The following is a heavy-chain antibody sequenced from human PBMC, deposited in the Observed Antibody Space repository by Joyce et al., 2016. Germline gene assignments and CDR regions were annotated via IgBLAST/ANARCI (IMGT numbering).Heavy chain of an antibody. CDR3: ARVWGIVALRFYYGMDV. V-gene: IGHV4-34*01. CDR2: IDHSATI. D-gene: IGHD6-13*01. Sequence: QVQLQQWGAGLLKPSETLSLTCGVHGASFSDFHWSWVRQPPGKALEWIGEIDHSATIYYNPSLKSRVTISQGMANNPFSLNLTSVTAADTAVYYCARVWGIVALRFYYGMDVWGQGTTVTVSS. CDR1: GASFSDFH. J-gene: IGHJ6*02.